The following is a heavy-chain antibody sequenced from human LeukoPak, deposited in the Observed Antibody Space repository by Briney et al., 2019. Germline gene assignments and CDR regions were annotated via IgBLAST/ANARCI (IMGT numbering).Heavy chain of an antibody. D-gene: IGHD4-17*01. CDR1: GFTFSSYS. V-gene: IGHV3-48*01. Sequence: PGGSLRLSCAASGFTFSSYSMNWVRQAPGKGLEWVSYITFSSSIIYYADSVKGRFTTSRDNAKNSLYLQMNSLRAEDTAIYYCARDRLHYGEYEKTFDYWGQGTLVSVSS. CDR3: ARDRLHYGEYEKTFDY. CDR2: ITFSSSII. J-gene: IGHJ4*02.